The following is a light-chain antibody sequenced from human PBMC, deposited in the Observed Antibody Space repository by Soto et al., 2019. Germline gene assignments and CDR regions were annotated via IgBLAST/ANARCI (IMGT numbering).Light chain of an antibody. J-gene: IGKJ1*01. CDR2: WAS. CDR3: QQCYTTPWT. V-gene: IGKV4-1*01. CDR1: QSVLYSSNNKNY. Sequence: DIVMTQSPDSLAVSLVESATVNFKSSQSVLYSSNNKNYLAWFQQKPGQPPKVLIYWASTRESGVPDRFSGSGSGTDFTLTISSLQAEDAAVYYCQQCYTTPWTFGQGTKVDIK.